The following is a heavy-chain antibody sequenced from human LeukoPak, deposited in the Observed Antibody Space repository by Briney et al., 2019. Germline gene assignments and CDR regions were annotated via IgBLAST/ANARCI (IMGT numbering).Heavy chain of an antibody. V-gene: IGHV4-39*01. CDR1: GASISSGAYS. Sequence: SETLSLTCTVSGASISSGAYSWDWIRQPPGKGLEYIGSIYYSGSTYYNPSLKGRVTISVDASKNQFSLELSSVTAADTAMYYCARHQNGDYGYWGQGTLVTVSS. CDR2: IYYSGST. J-gene: IGHJ4*02. CDR3: ARHQNGDYGY. D-gene: IGHD4-17*01.